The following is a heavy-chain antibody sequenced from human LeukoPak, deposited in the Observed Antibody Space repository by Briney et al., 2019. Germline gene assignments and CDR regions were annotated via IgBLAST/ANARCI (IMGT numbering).Heavy chain of an antibody. D-gene: IGHD5-18*01. J-gene: IGHJ4*02. Sequence: PSETLSLTCTVSGGSISSGRYYWSWIRQPAGKGLEWIGRISTSGSTNYNPSLKSRVTISVDTSKNQFSLKLSSVTAADTAVYYCARGGRGYSYGTYIDYWGQGTLVTVSS. V-gene: IGHV4-61*02. CDR2: ISTSGST. CDR1: GGSISSGRYY. CDR3: ARGGRGYSYGTYIDY.